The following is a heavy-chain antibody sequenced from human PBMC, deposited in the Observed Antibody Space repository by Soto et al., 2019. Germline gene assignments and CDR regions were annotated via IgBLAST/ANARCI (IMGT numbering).Heavy chain of an antibody. CDR1: GYTFTSYG. J-gene: IGHJ5*02. CDR2: ISAYNGNT. Sequence: ASVKVSCKASGYTFTSYGISWVRQAPGQGLERMGWISAYNGNTNYAQKLQGRVTMTTDTSTSTAYMELRSLRSEDTAVYYCARDDHRLRFLEWSSPINWFDPWGQGTLVTVSS. CDR3: ARDDHRLRFLEWSSPINWFDP. D-gene: IGHD3-3*01. V-gene: IGHV1-18*01.